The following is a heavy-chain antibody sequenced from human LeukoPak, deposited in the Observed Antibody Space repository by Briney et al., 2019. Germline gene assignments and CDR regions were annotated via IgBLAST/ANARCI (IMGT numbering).Heavy chain of an antibody. CDR2: IRSKAYGGTT. CDR3: TRASMIVVVTYAFDI. CDR1: GFTFGDYA. Sequence: GGSLRLSCTASGFTFGDYAMSWFRQAPGKGLEWVGFIRSKAYGGTTEYAASVKGRFTISRDDSKSIAYLQMNSLKTEDTAVYYCTRASMIVVVTYAFDIWGQGTMVTVSS. V-gene: IGHV3-49*03. J-gene: IGHJ3*02. D-gene: IGHD3-22*01.